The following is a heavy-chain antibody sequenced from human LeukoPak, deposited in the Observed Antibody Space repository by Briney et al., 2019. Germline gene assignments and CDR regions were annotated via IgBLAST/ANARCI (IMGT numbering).Heavy chain of an antibody. J-gene: IGHJ4*02. CDR2: INPNSGGT. D-gene: IGHD6-6*01. CDR3: ARGIEYSSSRADLRY. Sequence: GASVKVSCKASGYTFTGYYMHWVRQAPGQGLEWMGWINPNSGGTNYAQKFQGRVTMTRDTSISTAYMELSRLRSDDTAVYYCARGIEYSSSRADLRYWGQGTLLTVSS. V-gene: IGHV1-2*02. CDR1: GYTFTGYY.